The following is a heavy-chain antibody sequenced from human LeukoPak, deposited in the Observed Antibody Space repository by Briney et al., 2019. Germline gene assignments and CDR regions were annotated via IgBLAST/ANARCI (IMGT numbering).Heavy chain of an antibody. J-gene: IGHJ4*02. D-gene: IGHD3-9*01. V-gene: IGHV4-34*01. CDR1: GGCFSSGDYY. CDR2: INHSGST. CDR3: ARGGRSGYFDWLSQRDYFDY. Sequence: SETLSLTCTVSGGCFSSGDYYWSWIRQPPGKGLEWIGEINHSGSTNYNPSLKSRVTISVDTSKNQFSLKLSSVTAADTAVYYCARGGRSGYFDWLSQRDYFDYWGQGTLVTVSS.